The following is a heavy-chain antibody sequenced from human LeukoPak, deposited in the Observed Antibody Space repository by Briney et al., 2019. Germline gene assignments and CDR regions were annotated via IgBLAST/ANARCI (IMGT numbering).Heavy chain of an antibody. CDR2: TYYRSKWYN. J-gene: IGHJ4*02. CDR3: AREDLGAAYFDF. Sequence: SQTLSLTCAISGDSVSTNNVAWNWIRQSPSRGLEWLGRTYYRSKWYNDYAVSVKSRIIINPDTSKNQFSLQLNSVTPDDTAVYYCAREDLGAAYFDFWGQGTLVTVAS. V-gene: IGHV6-1*01. D-gene: IGHD3-16*01. CDR1: GDSVSTNNVA.